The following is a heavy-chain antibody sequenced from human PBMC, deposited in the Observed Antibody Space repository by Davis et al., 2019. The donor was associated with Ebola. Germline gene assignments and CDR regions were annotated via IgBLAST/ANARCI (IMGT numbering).Heavy chain of an antibody. Sequence: GGSLRLSCVTSGFTFANYAMAWVRQAPGKGLEWVSGIHGSGGNTYYADSVKGRFTVSRDNSRNTLYLQMDSLRADDTAFYFCAKTSHTNYVRWFDPWGQGTLVTASS. J-gene: IGHJ5*02. CDR2: IHGSGGNT. V-gene: IGHV3-23*01. D-gene: IGHD3-10*02. CDR3: AKTSHTNYVRWFDP. CDR1: GFTFANYA.